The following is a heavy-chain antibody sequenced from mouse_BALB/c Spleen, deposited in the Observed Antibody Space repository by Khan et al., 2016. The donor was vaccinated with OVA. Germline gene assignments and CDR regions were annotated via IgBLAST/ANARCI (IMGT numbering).Heavy chain of an antibody. Sequence: EVELVESGPGLVKPSQSLSLTCTVTGYSINSGYAWNWIRQFPGNKLEWMGYISYSGVTSYTPSLTSRISITRDTSKNQFFLQLNSVTTEDTATYYCARGNYYGYYFDYWGQGTTLTGSS. CDR2: ISYSGVT. D-gene: IGHD1-1*01. CDR3: ARGNYYGYYFDY. V-gene: IGHV3-2*02. CDR1: GYSINSGYA. J-gene: IGHJ2*01.